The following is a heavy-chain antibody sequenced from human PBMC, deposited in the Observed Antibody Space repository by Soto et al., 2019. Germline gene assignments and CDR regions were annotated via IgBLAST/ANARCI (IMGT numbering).Heavy chain of an antibody. CDR3: AKDLRPYVGPYYYYYGMDV. V-gene: IGHV3-43*01. CDR2: ISWDGGST. CDR1: GFTFDDYT. D-gene: IGHD3-16*01. Sequence: PGGSLRLSCAASGFTFDDYTMHWVRQAPGKGLEWVSLISWDGGSTYYADSVKGRFTISRDNSKNSLYLQMNSLRTEDTALYYCAKDLRPYVGPYYYYYGMDVWGQGTTVTVSS. J-gene: IGHJ6*02.